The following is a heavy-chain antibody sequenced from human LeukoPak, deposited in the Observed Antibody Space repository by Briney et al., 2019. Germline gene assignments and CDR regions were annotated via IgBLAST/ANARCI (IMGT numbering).Heavy chain of an antibody. J-gene: IGHJ4*02. D-gene: IGHD3-3*01. CDR3: AREGAIFGVVIIHGDY. CDR1: GFTFSSYA. V-gene: IGHV3-30-3*01. CDR2: ISYDGSNK. Sequence: GGSLRLSCAASGFTFSSYAMHWVRQAPGKGLEWVAVISYDGSNKYYADSVKGRFTISRDNSKNTLYLQMNSLRAEDTAVYYCAREGAIFGVVIIHGDYWGQGTLVTVSS.